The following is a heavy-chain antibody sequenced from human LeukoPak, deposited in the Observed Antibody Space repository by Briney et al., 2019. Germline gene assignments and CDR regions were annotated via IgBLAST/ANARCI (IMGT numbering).Heavy chain of an antibody. V-gene: IGHV1-69*06. CDR1: GCTFSSYG. Sequence: SVKVSCKASGCTFSSYGFSWVRQAPGQGLEWMGRIIPIFGTANYAQRFQGRVTLTADKSTSTAYMELNSLRFEDTALYYCARDRVNPMTAVTKPFDYWGQGTLVTVSS. D-gene: IGHD4-17*01. CDR3: ARDRVNPMTAVTKPFDY. J-gene: IGHJ4*02. CDR2: IIPIFGTA.